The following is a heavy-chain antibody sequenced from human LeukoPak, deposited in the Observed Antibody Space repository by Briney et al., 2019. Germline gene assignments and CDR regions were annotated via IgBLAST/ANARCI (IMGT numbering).Heavy chain of an antibody. CDR3: AKDIEAAGLFFDY. J-gene: IGHJ4*02. CDR2: ISNGGDI. V-gene: IGHV3-11*04. CDR1: GFTFSDYH. D-gene: IGHD6-13*01. Sequence: GGSLRLSCAASGFTFSDYHMAWIRQAPGKGLQWVSYISNGGDIYYADSVKGRFTISRDNAKNSLYLQMNSLRAEDTALYYCAKDIEAAGLFFDYWGQGTLVTVSS.